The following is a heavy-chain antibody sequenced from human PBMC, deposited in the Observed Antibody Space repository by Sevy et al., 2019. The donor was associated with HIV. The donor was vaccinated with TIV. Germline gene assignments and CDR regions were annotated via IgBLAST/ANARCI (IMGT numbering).Heavy chain of an antibody. V-gene: IGHV1-46*01. CDR1: GDTFTSYY. CDR3: ARDWSGYGQFDY. CDR2: INPSDGTT. D-gene: IGHD5-18*01. Sequence: ASVKVSCKASGDTFTSYYMHWVRQAPGQGLEWTGIINPSDGTTNYAQKFQGRVTMTRDTSTNTLYMELSSLRSEDTAVYYCARDWSGYGQFDYWGQGTLVTVSS. J-gene: IGHJ4*02.